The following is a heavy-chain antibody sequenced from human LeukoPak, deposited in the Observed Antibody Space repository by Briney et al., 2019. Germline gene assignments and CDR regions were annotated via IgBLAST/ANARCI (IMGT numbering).Heavy chain of an antibody. Sequence: SETLSLTCTVSGGSISSSSYYWGWIRQPPGKGLEWIGSIYYSGSTYYNPSLKSRVTISVDTSKNQFSLKLSSVTAADTAVYYCARVGIAVAGKPVGYFDYWGQGTLVTVSS. CDR3: ARVGIAVAGKPVGYFDY. D-gene: IGHD6-19*01. CDR1: GGSISSSSYY. J-gene: IGHJ4*02. CDR2: IYYSGST. V-gene: IGHV4-39*01.